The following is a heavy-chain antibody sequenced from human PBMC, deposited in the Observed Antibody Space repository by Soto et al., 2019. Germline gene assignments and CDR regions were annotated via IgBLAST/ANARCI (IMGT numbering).Heavy chain of an antibody. CDR2: ISKDGSNK. Sequence: QVQVVESGGGVVQPGRSLRLSCAASGFTFSRYAIHWVRQAPGKGLEWVAVISKDGSNKYYVDSVKGRFTISRDNSRNTLYLQMNSLRDEDAALYYCARSRSGAVADSFDFWGQGTLVTVSS. CDR3: ARSRSGAVADSFDF. V-gene: IGHV3-30*04. CDR1: GFTFSRYA. J-gene: IGHJ4*02. D-gene: IGHD3-10*01.